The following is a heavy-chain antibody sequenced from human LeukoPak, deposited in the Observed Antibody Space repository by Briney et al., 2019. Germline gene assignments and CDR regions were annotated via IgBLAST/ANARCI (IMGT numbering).Heavy chain of an antibody. D-gene: IGHD3-3*01. CDR2: ISWNSGSI. J-gene: IGHJ4*02. CDR3: AKGGRDFWSGYHHFDY. V-gene: IGHV3-9*03. Sequence: GGFLRLSCAASGFTFDDYAMHWVRQAPGKGLEWVSGISWNSGSIGYADSVKGRFTISRDNAKNSLYLQMNSLRAEDMALYYCAKGGRDFWSGYHHFDYWGQGTLVTVSS. CDR1: GFTFDDYA.